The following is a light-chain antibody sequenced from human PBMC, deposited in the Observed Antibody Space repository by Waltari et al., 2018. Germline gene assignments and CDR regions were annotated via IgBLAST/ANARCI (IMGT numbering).Light chain of an antibody. Sequence: DIQMTQSPSSLSASVGDRVTITSRASQGISSGLAWYQQKPGKAPDLLIYAASSFHSGVPSRFSGSGSGTDFTLTISSLQPEDFATYYCQQAYSFPLTFGGGTKVEIK. CDR3: QQAYSFPLT. J-gene: IGKJ4*01. CDR2: AAS. V-gene: IGKV1-12*01. CDR1: QGISSG.